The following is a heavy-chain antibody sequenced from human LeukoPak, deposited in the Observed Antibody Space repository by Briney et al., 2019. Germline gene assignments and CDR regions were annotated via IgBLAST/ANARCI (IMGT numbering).Heavy chain of an antibody. CDR3: TTDY. V-gene: IGHV3-15*01. Sequence: GGSLRLSCAASGFTFSDAWMSWVRQAPGKGLEWVGRIKTKAEGGTTDYAAPVKGRFTILRDDSKNMLYLQMNSLKTEDTAVYYCTTDYWGQGTLVTVSS. CDR2: IKTKAEGGTT. CDR1: GFTFSDAW. J-gene: IGHJ4*02.